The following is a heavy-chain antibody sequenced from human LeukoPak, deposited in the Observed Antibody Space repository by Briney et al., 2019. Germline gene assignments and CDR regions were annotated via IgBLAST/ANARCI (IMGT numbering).Heavy chain of an antibody. J-gene: IGHJ4*02. CDR3: ATREHHVLRTPGDY. Sequence: KPSETLSLTCTVSGGSITISDYYWGWIRLPPGKGLEWIGTISHTGTTYYNPSLQSRVTISVDKSKNQFSLKLSSVTAADTAVYYCATREHHVLRTPGDYWGQGTLVTVSS. V-gene: IGHV4-39*01. D-gene: IGHD6-6*01. CDR2: ISHTGTT. CDR1: GGSITISDYY.